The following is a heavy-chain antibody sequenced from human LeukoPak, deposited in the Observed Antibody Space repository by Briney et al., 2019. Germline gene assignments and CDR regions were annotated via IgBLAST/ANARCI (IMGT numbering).Heavy chain of an antibody. CDR2: INHSGST. CDR1: GGSFSGYY. Sequence: PSETLSLTCAVYGGSFSGYYWSWIRQPPGKGLEWIGEINHSGSTNYNPSLKSRVTISVDTSKNQFSLKLSSVTAADTAVYYCARVFVPKFGYYYYYMDVWGKGTTVTVSS. CDR3: ARVFVPKFGYYYYYMDV. J-gene: IGHJ6*03. D-gene: IGHD3-16*01. V-gene: IGHV4-34*01.